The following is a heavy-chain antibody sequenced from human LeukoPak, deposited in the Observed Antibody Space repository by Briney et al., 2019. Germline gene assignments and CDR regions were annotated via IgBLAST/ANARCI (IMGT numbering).Heavy chain of an antibody. CDR2: INPNSGGT. CDR3: ARTYGSGNPINY. CDR1: GYTFTGYY. Sequence: ASVKVSCKASGYTFTGYYMHWVRQAPGQGLEWMGWINPNSGGTNYAQKFQGRVTMTRDTSISTAYMELSRLRSDDTAVYYCARTYGSGNPINYWGQGTLVTVSS. D-gene: IGHD3-10*01. V-gene: IGHV1-2*02. J-gene: IGHJ4*02.